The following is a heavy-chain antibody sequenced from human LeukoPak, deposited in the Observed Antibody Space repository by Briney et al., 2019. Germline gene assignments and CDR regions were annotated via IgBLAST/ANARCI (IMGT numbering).Heavy chain of an antibody. V-gene: IGHV1-46*01. Sequence: ASVKVSCKASGYTFTNYYMHWVRQAPGQGLEWMGIINPSGGSTNYAQMFQGRVTMTRDTSTSTVYMELSSLRSEDTAVYYCARDVFGLDYWGQGTLVTVSS. J-gene: IGHJ4*02. CDR3: ARDVFGLDY. D-gene: IGHD3-10*01. CDR2: INPSGGST. CDR1: GYTFTNYY.